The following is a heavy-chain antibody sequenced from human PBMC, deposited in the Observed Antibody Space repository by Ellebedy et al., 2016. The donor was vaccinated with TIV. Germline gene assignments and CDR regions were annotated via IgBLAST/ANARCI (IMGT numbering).Heavy chain of an antibody. D-gene: IGHD1-26*01. Sequence: SETLSLTCAVSGGSISSSNWWSWVRQPPGKGLEWIGEIYHSGSTNYNPSLKSRVTISVDTSKNQFSLKLSSVTAADTALYYCARMHSGSYNSWGQGTLVTVSS. J-gene: IGHJ5*02. CDR2: IYHSGST. CDR1: GGSISSSNW. V-gene: IGHV4-4*02. CDR3: ARMHSGSYNS.